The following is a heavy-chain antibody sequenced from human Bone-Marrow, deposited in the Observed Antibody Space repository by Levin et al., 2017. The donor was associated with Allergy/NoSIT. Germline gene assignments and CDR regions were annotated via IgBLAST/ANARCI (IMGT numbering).Heavy chain of an antibody. D-gene: IGHD3-22*01. Sequence: HGESLKISCVGSGFTFGDYYIHWIRQAPGKGLEWVSYIDSGGAYTNYADSVKGRFTISRDNAKNSVYLQMNSLRAEDTAVYYCASRGPDSSGYYYDYWGRGMLVTVSS. V-gene: IGHV3-11*03. CDR1: GFTFGDYY. J-gene: IGHJ4*02. CDR2: IDSGGAYT. CDR3: ASRGPDSSGYYYDY.